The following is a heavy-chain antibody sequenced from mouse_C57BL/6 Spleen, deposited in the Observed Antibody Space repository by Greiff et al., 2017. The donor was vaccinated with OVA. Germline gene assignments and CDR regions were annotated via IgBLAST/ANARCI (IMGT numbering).Heavy chain of an antibody. CDR1: GYTFTSYW. V-gene: IGHV1-52*01. Sequence: QVQLQHPGAELVRPGSSVKLSCKASGYTFTSYWMHWVKQRPIQGLEWIGNIDPSDSETHYNQKFKDKATLTVDKSSSTAYMQLSSLTSEDSAVYYCARTGSNEWFAYWGQGTLVTVSA. J-gene: IGHJ3*01. D-gene: IGHD2-5*01. CDR3: ARTGSNEWFAY. CDR2: IDPSDSET.